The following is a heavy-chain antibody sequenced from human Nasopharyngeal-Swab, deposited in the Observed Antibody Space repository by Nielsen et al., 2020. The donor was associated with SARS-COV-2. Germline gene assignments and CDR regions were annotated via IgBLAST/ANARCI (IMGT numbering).Heavy chain of an antibody. V-gene: IGHV4-31*03. D-gene: IGHD3-22*01. CDR2: IYYSGST. J-gene: IGHJ3*02. Sequence: SETLSLTCTVSGGSISSGGYYWSWIRQHPGKGLEWIGYIYYSGSTYYNPSLKSRVTISVDTSKNQFSLKLSSVTAADTAVHYCARARGVMIVVRGAFDIWGQGTMVTVSS. CDR3: ARARGVMIVVRGAFDI. CDR1: GGSISSGGYY.